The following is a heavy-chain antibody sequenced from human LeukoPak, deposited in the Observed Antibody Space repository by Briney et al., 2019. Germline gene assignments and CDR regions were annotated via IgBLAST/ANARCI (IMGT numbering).Heavy chain of an antibody. J-gene: IGHJ4*02. V-gene: IGHV4-39*01. CDR1: GGSISSSSYY. Sequence: PSETLSLTCTVSGGSISSSSYYWGWIRQPPGKGLEWIGSIYYSGSTYYNPSLKSRVTISVDTSKNQFSLKLSSVTAADTAVYYCARAVYDLGEPLDYWGQGTLVTVSS. CDR2: IYYSGST. CDR3: ARAVYDLGEPLDY. D-gene: IGHD3-16*01.